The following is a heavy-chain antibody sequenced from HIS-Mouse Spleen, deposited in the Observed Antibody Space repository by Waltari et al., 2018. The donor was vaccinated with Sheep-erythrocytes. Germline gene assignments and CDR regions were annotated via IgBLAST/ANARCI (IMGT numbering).Heavy chain of an antibody. CDR3: ARRTYYDFWSGYYTDAFDI. CDR2: IYSGDSDT. V-gene: IGHV5-51*03. J-gene: IGHJ3*02. CDR1: GYSFTSYW. Sequence: EVQLVQSGAEVKKPGESLKISCKGSGYSFTSYWIGWVRQMPGKGLEWMGIIYSGDSDTRYSPTFQGKVTISADKSISTAYLQWSSLKASDTAMYYCARRTYYDFWSGYYTDAFDIWGQGTMVTVSS. D-gene: IGHD3-3*01.